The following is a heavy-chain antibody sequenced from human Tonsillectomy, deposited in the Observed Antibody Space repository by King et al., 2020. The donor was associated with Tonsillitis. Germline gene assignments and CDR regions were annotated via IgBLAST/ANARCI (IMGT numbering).Heavy chain of an antibody. V-gene: IGHV4-34*01. D-gene: IGHD4-17*01. Sequence: VQLQQWGAGLLKPSETLSLTCAVSGESFSGYYWSWIRQPPGKGLEWIGEITHSGSTNYDPSLKSRVTVSVHTSKNQFSLKLNSVIAADTAVYYCARGSYGVASSYYFDYWGQGTLVTVSS. CDR1: GESFSGYY. CDR2: ITHSGST. J-gene: IGHJ4*02. CDR3: ARGSYGVASSYYFDY.